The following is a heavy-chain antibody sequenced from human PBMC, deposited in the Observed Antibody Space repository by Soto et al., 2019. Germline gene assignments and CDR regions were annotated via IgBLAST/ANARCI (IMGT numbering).Heavy chain of an antibody. V-gene: IGHV1-69*06. D-gene: IGHD1-26*01. Sequence: SVKVSCKASGGTFSSYAISWVRQAPGQGLEWMGGIIPIFGTANYAQKFQGRVTITADKSTSTAYMELSSLRSEDTAVYYCARVGATNLYYYYYGMDVWGQGTTVTVS. CDR1: GGTFSSYA. CDR2: IIPIFGTA. J-gene: IGHJ6*02. CDR3: ARVGATNLYYYYYGMDV.